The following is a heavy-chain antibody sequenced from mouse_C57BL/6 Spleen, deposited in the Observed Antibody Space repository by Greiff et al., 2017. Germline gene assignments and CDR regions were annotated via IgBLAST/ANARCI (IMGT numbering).Heavy chain of an antibody. CDR2: ISNLAYSI. V-gene: IGHV5-15*01. CDR1: GFTFSDYG. CDR3: ARQNSSGYVDAMNY. J-gene: IGHJ4*01. D-gene: IGHD3-2*02. Sequence: EVQLVESGGGLVQPGGSLKFSCAASGFTFSDYGMAWVRQAPRKGPEWVAFISNLAYSINYADTVTGRFTIYRENAKNTLYLEMSSLRSVHTAMYYCARQNSSGYVDAMNYWGQGTSVTVSS.